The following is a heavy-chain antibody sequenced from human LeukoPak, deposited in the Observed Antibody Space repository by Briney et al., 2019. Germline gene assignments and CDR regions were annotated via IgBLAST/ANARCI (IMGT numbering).Heavy chain of an antibody. V-gene: IGHV3-48*03. CDR1: GFTFSSYE. J-gene: IGHJ4*02. CDR3: AIFPLDYSNYALPFDY. D-gene: IGHD4-11*01. CDR2: ISSSSSTI. Sequence: GGSLRLSCAASGFTFSSYEMNWVRQAPGKGLEWVSYISSSSSTIYYAVSVKGRFTISRDNAKNSLYLQMNSLRAEDTAVYYCAIFPLDYSNYALPFDYWGQGTLVTVSS.